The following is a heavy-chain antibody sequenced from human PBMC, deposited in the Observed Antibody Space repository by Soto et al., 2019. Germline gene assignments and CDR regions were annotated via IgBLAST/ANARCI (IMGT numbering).Heavy chain of an antibody. CDR3: ARDIFSARPLFRESRRFDI. Sequence: GGSLRLSCAASGFTFSSYSMNWVRQAPGKGLEWVSSISSSSSYIYYADSVKGRFTISRDNAKNSLYLQMNRLRAEDTAVYYCARDIFSARPLFRESRRFDIWGQGTMVTVSS. V-gene: IGHV3-21*01. D-gene: IGHD3-10*02. CDR1: GFTFSSYS. J-gene: IGHJ3*02. CDR2: ISSSSSYI.